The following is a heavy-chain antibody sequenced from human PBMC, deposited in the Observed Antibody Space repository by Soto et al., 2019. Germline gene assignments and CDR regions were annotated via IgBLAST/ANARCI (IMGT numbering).Heavy chain of an antibody. CDR1: GFAFSSYG. V-gene: IGHV3-30*03. Sequence: GGSLRLSCAASGFAFSSYGMHWVRQAPGKGLEWVAVISYVGINQYYADSVKGRFTISRDNSKNTLYLQLNSLRAEDTAVYYCTRERFLEWLVGVRFWAFDNWGQGTMVTV. D-gene: IGHD3-3*01. CDR3: TRERFLEWLVGVRFWAFDN. CDR2: ISYVGINQ. J-gene: IGHJ3*02.